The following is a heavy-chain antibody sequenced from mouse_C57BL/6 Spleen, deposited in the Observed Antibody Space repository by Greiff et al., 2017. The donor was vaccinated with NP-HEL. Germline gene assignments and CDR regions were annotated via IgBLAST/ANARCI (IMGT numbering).Heavy chain of an antibody. CDR3: ARKDSDYDGGGYYAMDY. CDR2: IYPRSGNT. Sequence: VMLVESGAELARPGASVKLSCKASGYTFTSYGISWVKQRTGQGLEWIGEIYPRSGNTYYNEKFKGKATLTADKSSSTAYMELRSLTSEDSAVYFCARKDSDYDGGGYYAMDYWGQGTSVTVSS. D-gene: IGHD2-4*01. J-gene: IGHJ4*01. V-gene: IGHV1-81*01. CDR1: GYTFTSYG.